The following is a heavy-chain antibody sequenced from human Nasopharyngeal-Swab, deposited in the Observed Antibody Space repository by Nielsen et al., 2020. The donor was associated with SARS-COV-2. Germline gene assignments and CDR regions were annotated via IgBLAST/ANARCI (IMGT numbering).Heavy chain of an antibody. D-gene: IGHD4-17*01. CDR1: SGSFSGYY. CDR2: VHHSGST. Sequence: SETLSLTCAVYSGSFSGYYWSWIRQPPGKGLEWIGEVHHSGSTNYNPSLKSRVTILVDTSKTHFSLRLSSVTAADTAVYYCARRTTTVYYYYYMDVWGNGTTVTVSS. J-gene: IGHJ6*03. V-gene: IGHV4-34*01. CDR3: ARRTTTVYYYYYMDV.